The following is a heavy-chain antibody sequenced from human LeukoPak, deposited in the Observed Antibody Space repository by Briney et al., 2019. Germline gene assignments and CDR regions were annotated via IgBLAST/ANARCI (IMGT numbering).Heavy chain of an antibody. CDR1: GYTFTSYY. CDR2: INPSGGST. Sequence: ASVTVSCKASGYTFTSYYMHWVRQAPGHGLEWMGIINPSGGSTSYAHKFQGKVTMTRDTSTRTFYMELSSLRSENTAVYYCATEYSSSSFGYWGQGTLVTVSS. V-gene: IGHV1-46*01. J-gene: IGHJ4*02. D-gene: IGHD6-6*01. CDR3: ATEYSSSSFGY.